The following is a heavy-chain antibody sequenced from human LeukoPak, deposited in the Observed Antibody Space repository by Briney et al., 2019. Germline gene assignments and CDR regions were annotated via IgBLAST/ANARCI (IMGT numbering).Heavy chain of an antibody. J-gene: IGHJ5*02. Sequence: SETLSLTCTVSGASISSGGYSWSWIRQHPGRGLEWIGYMYYSGRTYYNPSLKSRVTISVDTSKNQFSLKLSSGTAADTAVYYCVRRRRGRHTRWFDPWGQGTLVTVSS. CDR1: GASISSGGYS. D-gene: IGHD2-21*01. CDR2: MYYSGRT. CDR3: VRRRRGRHTRWFDP. V-gene: IGHV4-31*03.